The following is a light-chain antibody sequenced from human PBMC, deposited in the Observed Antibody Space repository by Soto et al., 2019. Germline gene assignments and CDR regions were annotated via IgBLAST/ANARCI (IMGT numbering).Light chain of an antibody. V-gene: IGKV1-5*03. Sequence: DIQMTQSPSTLCASVGDRVAISCRASQSISSWLAWYQQKPGKAHKIMIYKASSLESGVPSRFSGSGSGTEFNHTISSLQPDDFATYYCQQYNSYWTFGQGTKVDI. CDR1: QSISSW. CDR2: KAS. CDR3: QQYNSYWT. J-gene: IGKJ1*01.